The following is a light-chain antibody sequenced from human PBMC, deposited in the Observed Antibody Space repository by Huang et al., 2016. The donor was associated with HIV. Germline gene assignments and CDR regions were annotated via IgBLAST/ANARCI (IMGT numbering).Light chain of an antibody. CDR2: DTS. J-gene: IGKJ3*01. V-gene: IGKV3-11*01. CDR1: QSVSIS. Sequence: EIVLTQSQATLSLSPGERATLSCKASQSVSISLAWYQQNPGQAPRLLIYDTSNRATGIPARFIGSESGTDFTLTISSLEPEDFAVYYCQQRSNWPLFTFGPGTKVDIK. CDR3: QQRSNWPLFT.